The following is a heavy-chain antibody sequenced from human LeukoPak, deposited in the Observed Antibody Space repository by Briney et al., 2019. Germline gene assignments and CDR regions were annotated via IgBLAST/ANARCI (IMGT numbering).Heavy chain of an antibody. CDR3: TTENGYYRTPIDF. Sequence: PGGSLRLSCAASAFTFNNAWMSWVRQAPGKGLEWVGRIKRKTDGGTIDYAAPVKGRFTISRDDSKNTLYLQMNSLKTEDTAVYYCTTENGYYRTPIDFWGQGTLVTVSS. J-gene: IGHJ4*02. D-gene: IGHD5-18*01. CDR2: IKRKTDGGTI. V-gene: IGHV3-15*01. CDR1: AFTFNNAW.